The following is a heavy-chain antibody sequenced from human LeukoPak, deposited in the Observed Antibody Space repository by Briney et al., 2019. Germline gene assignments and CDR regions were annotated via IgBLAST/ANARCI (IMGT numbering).Heavy chain of an antibody. Sequence: GGSLRLSCTASGSSFDDNGLHGFGQAPGKGPEWFSLIIGDGVSTYYADSVKSRFTISRDNSKNSLYLQMKSLRSEDTALYYCAEVLDSGFSWYFDLWGRGTLVTVSS. CDR2: IIGDGVST. CDR3: AEVLDSGFSWYFDL. D-gene: IGHD3-3*01. V-gene: IGHV3-43*02. CDR1: GSSFDDNG. J-gene: IGHJ2*01.